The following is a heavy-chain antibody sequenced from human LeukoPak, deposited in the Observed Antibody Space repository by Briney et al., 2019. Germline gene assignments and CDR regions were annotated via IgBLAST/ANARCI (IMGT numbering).Heavy chain of an antibody. D-gene: IGHD5-18*01. Sequence: ASVKVSCKASGGTFSSYAISWVRQAPGQGLEWMGGIIPIFGTANYAQKFQGRVTITADESTSTAYMEPSSLRSGDTAVYYCAREGYSYGYYYFDYWGQGTLVTVSS. J-gene: IGHJ4*02. CDR3: AREGYSYGYYYFDY. CDR1: GGTFSSYA. CDR2: IIPIFGTA. V-gene: IGHV1-69*13.